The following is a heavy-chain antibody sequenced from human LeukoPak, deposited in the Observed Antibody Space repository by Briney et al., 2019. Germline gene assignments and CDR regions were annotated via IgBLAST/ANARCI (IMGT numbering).Heavy chain of an antibody. D-gene: IGHD2-2*01. CDR3: ASGVCSSTSCWDWSDP. CDR2: INPNRGGT. V-gene: IGHV1-2*02. CDR1: GYTFTVYY. Sequence: ASVKVSFKSSGYTFTVYYMHRVRQAPGQGLEWMGWINPNRGGTNYAQQFQARVTMTRDTSISTAYLELSRLRSDATAVYYCASGVCSSTSCWDWSDPWGQGILVTVSS. J-gene: IGHJ5*02.